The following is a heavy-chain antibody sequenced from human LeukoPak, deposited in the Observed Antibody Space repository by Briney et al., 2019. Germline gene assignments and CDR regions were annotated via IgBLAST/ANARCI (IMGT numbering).Heavy chain of an antibody. CDR2: IKQDGSEK. D-gene: IGHD6-25*01. Sequence: GGSLRLSCAASGFTVSSNYMSWVRQAPGKGLEWVANIKQDGSEKYYVDSVKGRFTISRDDAKNSLYLQMNSLRAEDTAVYYCARSLAAGFDIWGQGTMVTVSS. J-gene: IGHJ3*02. CDR3: ARSLAAGFDI. V-gene: IGHV3-7*04. CDR1: GFTVSSNY.